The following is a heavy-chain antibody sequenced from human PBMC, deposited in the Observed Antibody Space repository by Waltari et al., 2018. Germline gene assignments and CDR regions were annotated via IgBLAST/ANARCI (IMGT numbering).Heavy chain of an antibody. V-gene: IGHV1-69*05. D-gene: IGHD3-3*01. CDR3: ARGASITIFGVVIPSGAFDI. CDR1: GGTFSSYA. CDR2: IIPIFGTA. Sequence: QVQLVQSGAEVKKPGSSVKVSCKASGGTFSSYAISWVRQAPGQGLEWMGGIIPIFGTANYAQKFQGRVTITTDESTSTAYMELSSLRSEDTAVYYCARGASITIFGVVIPSGAFDIWGQGTMVTVSS. J-gene: IGHJ3*02.